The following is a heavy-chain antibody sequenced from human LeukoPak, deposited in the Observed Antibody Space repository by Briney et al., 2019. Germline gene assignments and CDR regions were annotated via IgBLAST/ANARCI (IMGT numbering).Heavy chain of an antibody. CDR2: VFNGGST. Sequence: KASETLSLTCSVSGASIDSHYWSWIRQSPGKGLEWIGYVFNGGSTNYNPSLNRRVTMSLDTSRAQFSLRLSSVTAADTAIYYCASRPADTTWYGVFDYWGQGTLVTVSS. CDR1: GASIDSHY. D-gene: IGHD3-10*01. CDR3: ASRPADTTWYGVFDY. V-gene: IGHV4-59*11. J-gene: IGHJ4*02.